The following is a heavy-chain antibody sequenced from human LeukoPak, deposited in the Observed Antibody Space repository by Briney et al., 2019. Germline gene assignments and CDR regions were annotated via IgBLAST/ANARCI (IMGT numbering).Heavy chain of an antibody. J-gene: IGHJ4*02. CDR2: IKQDGSEK. CDR3: ARGGIVVVPAARPLDY. Sequence: GGSLRLSCAASGFTFSSYWMSWVRQAPGKGLEWVANIKQDGSEKYYVDSVKGRFTISRDNAKNSLYLQTNSLRAEDTAVYYCARGGIVVVPAARPLDYWGQGTLVTVSS. CDR1: GFTFSSYW. D-gene: IGHD2-2*02. V-gene: IGHV3-7*01.